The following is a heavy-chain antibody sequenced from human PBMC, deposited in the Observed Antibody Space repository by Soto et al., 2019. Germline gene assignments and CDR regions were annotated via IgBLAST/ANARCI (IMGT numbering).Heavy chain of an antibody. J-gene: IGHJ4*02. D-gene: IGHD6-19*01. CDR1: GFTVSTKY. CDR3: AKDQSVWLAIDY. CDR2: IYSGGST. Sequence: GGSLRLSCAASGFTVSTKYMSWVRQAPGKGLEWVSVIYSGGSTFYADSVRGRFTISRDNSKNTVYLQMNSLRAEDTAVYYCAKDQSVWLAIDYWGQGTLVTVSS. V-gene: IGHV3-66*01.